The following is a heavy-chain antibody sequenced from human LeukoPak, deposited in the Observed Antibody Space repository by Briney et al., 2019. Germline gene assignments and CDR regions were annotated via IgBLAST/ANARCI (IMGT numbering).Heavy chain of an antibody. CDR2: INPSGGST. V-gene: IGHV1-46*01. J-gene: IGHJ4*02. D-gene: IGHD1-26*01. CDR1: GYTFTSYY. Sequence: ASVKVSCKASGYTFTSYYMHWVRQAPGQGLEWMGIINPSGGSTSYAQKFQGRVTMTRDMSTSTVYMELSSLRSEDTAVYYCAGDQGSGSYAHIGSFDYWGQGTLVTVSS. CDR3: AGDQGSGSYAHIGSFDY.